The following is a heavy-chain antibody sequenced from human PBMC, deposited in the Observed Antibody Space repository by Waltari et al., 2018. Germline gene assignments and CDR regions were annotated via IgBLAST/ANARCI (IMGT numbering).Heavy chain of an antibody. CDR3: ARSITSSPIDS. Sequence: EVRLVESGGGLVQPGGSLRLSCAASGFVFSDHYIDWVRQAPGKGLEWLGLSRNRAHSYTTEYADSVKGRITISRDDSENSASLHMSSLKIEDTAVYYCARSITSSPIDSWGQGTLVTVSS. D-gene: IGHD1-20*01. CDR1: GFVFSDHY. CDR2: SRNRAHSYTT. V-gene: IGHV3-72*01. J-gene: IGHJ4*02.